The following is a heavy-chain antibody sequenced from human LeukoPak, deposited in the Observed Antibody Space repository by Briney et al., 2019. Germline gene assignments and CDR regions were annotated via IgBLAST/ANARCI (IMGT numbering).Heavy chain of an antibody. CDR2: IYYSGST. Sequence: SETLSLTCTVSGGSLSSGDYYWSWIRQPPGKGLEWIGYIYYSGSTYYNPTLKSRVTISVDTSNNQFSLKLSSVTAADTAVYYCARDLPALVPVYWGQGTLVTVSS. D-gene: IGHD5-18*01. CDR3: ARDLPALVPVY. J-gene: IGHJ4*02. V-gene: IGHV4-30-4*01. CDR1: GGSLSSGDYY.